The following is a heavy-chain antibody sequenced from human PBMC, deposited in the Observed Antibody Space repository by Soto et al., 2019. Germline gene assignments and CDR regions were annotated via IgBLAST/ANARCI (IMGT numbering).Heavy chain of an antibody. J-gene: IGHJ4*02. CDR3: ARVRYSYGLNFDY. Sequence: PGGSLRLSCAASGFTFSSYWMHWVRQAPGKGLEWVSPISGGGGSTYYADSVKGRFTISRDNSKNTLNLQMNSLRAEDTAVYYCARVRYSYGLNFDYWGQGTLVTVSS. V-gene: IGHV3-23*01. CDR1: GFTFSSYW. D-gene: IGHD5-18*01. CDR2: ISGGGGST.